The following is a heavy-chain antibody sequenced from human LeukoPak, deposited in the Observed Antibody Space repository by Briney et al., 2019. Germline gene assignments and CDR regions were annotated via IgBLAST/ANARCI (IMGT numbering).Heavy chain of an antibody. V-gene: IGHV3-7*03. Sequence: GGSLRLSCAASGFTFSSYWMSWVRQAPGKGLEWVANIKYDGNERFYVDSVKGRFTISRDNAKNSLYLQMNSLRAEDTAVYYCARNENSGWGYFDYWGQGTLVTVSS. J-gene: IGHJ4*02. D-gene: IGHD5-12*01. CDR2: IKYDGNER. CDR1: GFTFSSYW. CDR3: ARNENSGWGYFDY.